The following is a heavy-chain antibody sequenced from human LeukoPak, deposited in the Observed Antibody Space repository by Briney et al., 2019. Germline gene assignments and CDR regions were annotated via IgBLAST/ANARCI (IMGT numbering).Heavy chain of an antibody. CDR2: ISAYNGNT. J-gene: IGHJ4*02. CDR1: GYTFTSYG. CDR3: ARDLFPNTYYDFWSGYYYFDY. D-gene: IGHD3-3*01. V-gene: IGHV1-18*01. Sequence: ASVKVSCKASGYTFTSYGISWVRQAPGQGLEWMGWISAYNGNTNYAQKLQGRVTMTTDTSTSTAYMGLRSLRSDDTAVYYCARDLFPNTYYDFWSGYYYFDYWGQGTLVTVS.